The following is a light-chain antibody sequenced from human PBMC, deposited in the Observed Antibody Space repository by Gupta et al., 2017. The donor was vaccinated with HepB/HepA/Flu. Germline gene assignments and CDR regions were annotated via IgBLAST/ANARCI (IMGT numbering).Light chain of an antibody. J-gene: IGLJ3*02. Sequence: QSVLTQPPSVSGAPGQRVTISCTGSSSNIGAGYDVHWYQQLPGTAPKLLIYVNSNRRSGVPARFSVATTWTSASMVIHARQAEQEGVYYDHSYESSTSDLGVFGGGTKLTV. CDR2: VNS. CDR3: HSYESSTSDLGV. CDR1: SSNIGAGYD. V-gene: IGLV1-40*01.